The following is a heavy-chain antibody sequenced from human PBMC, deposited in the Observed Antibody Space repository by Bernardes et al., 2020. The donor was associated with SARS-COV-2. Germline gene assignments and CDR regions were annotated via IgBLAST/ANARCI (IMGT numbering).Heavy chain of an antibody. CDR1: GFTFSSYG. CDR3: AKELVWVRGVYYYYGMDV. Sequence: GGSLRLSCAASGFTFSSYGMHWVRQAPGKGLEWVAVISYDGSNKYYADSVKGRFTISRDNSKNTLYLQMNSLRAEDTAVYYCAKELVWVRGVYYYYGMDVWGQGTTVTVSS. J-gene: IGHJ6*02. CDR2: ISYDGSNK. V-gene: IGHV3-30*18. D-gene: IGHD3-10*01.